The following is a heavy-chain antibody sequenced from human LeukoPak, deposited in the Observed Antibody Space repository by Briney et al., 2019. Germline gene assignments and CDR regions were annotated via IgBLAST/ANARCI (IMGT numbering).Heavy chain of an antibody. Sequence: PSETLSLTCTVSGGSISSYYWSWIRQPAGKGLGWIGRIYTSGSTNYNPSLKSRVTMSVDTSKNQFSLKLSSVTAADTAVYYCARDLYYYDSSGYMADAFDIWGQGTMVTVSS. V-gene: IGHV4-4*07. CDR2: IYTSGST. CDR3: ARDLYYYDSSGYMADAFDI. D-gene: IGHD3-22*01. J-gene: IGHJ3*02. CDR1: GGSISSYY.